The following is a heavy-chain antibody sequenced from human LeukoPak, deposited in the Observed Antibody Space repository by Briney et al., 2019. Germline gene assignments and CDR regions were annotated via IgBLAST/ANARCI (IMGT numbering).Heavy chain of an antibody. CDR3: AQGGGYEAQYYYYYLDV. J-gene: IGHJ6*03. D-gene: IGHD5-12*01. CDR1: GFTFSRYG. V-gene: IGHV3-30*02. CDR2: IRYDGSNK. Sequence: GGSLRLSCAASGFTFSRYGLYWVRQAPGKGLEWVAFIRYDGSNKYYAASVKGRFTISRDNSKNQLYLQMKSLRAEDTAVYYCAQGGGYEAQYYYYYLDVWGKGTTVTISS.